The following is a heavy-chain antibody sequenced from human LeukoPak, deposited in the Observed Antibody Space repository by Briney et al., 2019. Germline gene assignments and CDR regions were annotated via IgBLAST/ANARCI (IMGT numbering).Heavy chain of an antibody. J-gene: IGHJ4*02. CDR2: IYYSGTT. Sequence: SETLSLTCTVSGDSIRSYYWCWIWQPPGKGLEWIGYIYYSGTTDYNPSLASRVTLSLDTSKNQFSLKLSSVTAADTSVYYCASGFVAKQPAFWGQGTLVTVSS. CDR1: GDSIRSYY. CDR3: ASGFVAKQPAF. D-gene: IGHD2-21*01. V-gene: IGHV4-59*12.